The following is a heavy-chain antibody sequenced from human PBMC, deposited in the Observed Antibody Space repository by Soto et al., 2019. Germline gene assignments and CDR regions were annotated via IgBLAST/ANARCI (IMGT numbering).Heavy chain of an antibody. CDR2: ISSSGDTI. CDR3: ARDIVSFFDY. Sequence: GGSLRLSCAASGFPFSVYEMNLVRQAPGKGLEWVSYISSSGDTIHYADSVKGRFTISRYNAKNSLYLQMNSLRAEDTAVYYCARDIVSFFDYWGQGTLVPVSS. D-gene: IGHD3-16*02. V-gene: IGHV3-48*03. J-gene: IGHJ4*02. CDR1: GFPFSVYE.